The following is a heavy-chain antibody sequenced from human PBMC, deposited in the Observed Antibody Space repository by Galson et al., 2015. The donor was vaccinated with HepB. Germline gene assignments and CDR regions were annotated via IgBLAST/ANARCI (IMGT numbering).Heavy chain of an antibody. CDR1: GFTFSTYA. V-gene: IGHV3-66*01. J-gene: IGHJ6*02. Sequence: SLRLSCAATGFTFSTYAMSWVRQAPGKGLEWVSVIYSGDSTYYADSVKGRFTISSDSSQNTLNLQMNSLRAEDTAVYYCARGPKVGAFYAYYGMDVWGQGTTVTVSS. D-gene: IGHD1-26*01. CDR2: IYSGDST. CDR3: ARGPKVGAFYAYYGMDV.